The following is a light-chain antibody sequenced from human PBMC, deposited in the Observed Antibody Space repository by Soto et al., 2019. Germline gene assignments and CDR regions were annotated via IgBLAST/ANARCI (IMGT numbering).Light chain of an antibody. CDR3: QVWDSSSDHYV. Sequence: SYELTQPPSVSVAPGKTARITCGGNNIGSKSVHWYQQKPGQAPVLVIYYDSDRPSGIPERFSGSNSGNTATLTISRVEAVDAADYYCQVWDSSSDHYVFGTGTKVTVL. CDR1: NIGSKS. CDR2: YDS. J-gene: IGLJ1*01. V-gene: IGLV3-21*04.